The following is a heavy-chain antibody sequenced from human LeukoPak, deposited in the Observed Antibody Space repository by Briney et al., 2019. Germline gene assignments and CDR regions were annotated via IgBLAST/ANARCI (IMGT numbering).Heavy chain of an antibody. CDR3: AGAKRDYYDSSGYYYD. Sequence: PSQTLSLTCAVSGGSISSGGYSWSWIRQPPGKGLEWIGYIYHSGSTYYNPSLKSRVTISVDRSKNQFSLKLSSVTAADTAVYYCAGAKRDYYDSSGYYYDWGQGTLVTVSS. D-gene: IGHD3-22*01. J-gene: IGHJ4*02. CDR2: IYHSGST. CDR1: GGSISSGGYS. V-gene: IGHV4-30-2*01.